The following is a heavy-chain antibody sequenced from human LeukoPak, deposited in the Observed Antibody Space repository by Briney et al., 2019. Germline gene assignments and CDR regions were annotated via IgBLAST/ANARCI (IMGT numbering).Heavy chain of an antibody. Sequence: PSETLSLTCTVSGDSISSGDYYWGWIRQPAGKGLEWIGRIYTSGSTNYNPSLKSRVTMSVDTSKNQFSLKLSSVTAADTAVYYCARGTFNGAGTAGSMNWGQGTLVTVSS. D-gene: IGHD3-10*01. J-gene: IGHJ4*02. CDR2: IYTSGST. V-gene: IGHV4-61*02. CDR1: GDSISSGDYY. CDR3: ARGTFNGAGTAGSMN.